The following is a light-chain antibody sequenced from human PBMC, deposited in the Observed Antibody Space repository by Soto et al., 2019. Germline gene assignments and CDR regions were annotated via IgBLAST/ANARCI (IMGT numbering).Light chain of an antibody. CDR2: EVS. J-gene: IGLJ2*01. CDR3: SSHTSSTTVI. V-gene: IGLV2-14*01. Sequence: QSALTQPASVSGFPGQSITISCSGTSSDVGGFNYVSWYQHHPGKAPKLIISEVSNRPSGVSNRFSGSKSGNTASLLISGLQAEDEADYFCSSHTSSTTVIFGGGTKVTVL. CDR1: SSDVGGFNY.